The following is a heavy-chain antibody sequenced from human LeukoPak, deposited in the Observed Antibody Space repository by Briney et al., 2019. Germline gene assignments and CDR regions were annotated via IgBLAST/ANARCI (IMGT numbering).Heavy chain of an antibody. CDR1: GFTLSDYY. J-gene: IGHJ3*02. Sequence: GGSLRLSCAASGFTLSDYYMNWIRQAPGKGLEWISYISGSGSTIYYADSVKGRFTISRDNAKNSLYLQMNSLRADDTAVYYCARGRLRGDAFDIWGQGTMVTVSS. CDR2: ISGSGSTI. CDR3: ARGRLRGDAFDI. V-gene: IGHV3-11*01. D-gene: IGHD2-15*01.